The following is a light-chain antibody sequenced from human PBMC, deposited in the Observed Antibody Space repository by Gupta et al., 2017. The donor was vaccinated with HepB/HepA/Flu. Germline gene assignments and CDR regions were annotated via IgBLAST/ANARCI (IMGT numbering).Light chain of an antibody. Sequence: DIQMTQSPSSVSASVGDRVTITCRASQGISYWLAWYQQKPGKAPKLLIFAASNLQSGVPSRFSGSGSGTDFTLIIRSLQPEDFATYYCQQGYSFPFTFGPGTKVDIK. V-gene: IGKV1-12*01. CDR3: QQGYSFPFT. CDR1: QGISYW. CDR2: AAS. J-gene: IGKJ3*01.